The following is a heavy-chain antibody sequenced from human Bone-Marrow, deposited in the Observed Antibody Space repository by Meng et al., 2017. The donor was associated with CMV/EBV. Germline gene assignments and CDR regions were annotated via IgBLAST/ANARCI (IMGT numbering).Heavy chain of an antibody. CDR1: GFTFSDYY. D-gene: IGHD6-6*01. J-gene: IGHJ6*02. CDR2: ISSSGSTI. V-gene: IGHV3-11*04. Sequence: GESLKISCAASGFTFSDYYMSWIRQAPGKGLEWVSYISSSGSTIYYADSVKGRFTISRDNAKNSLYLQMNSLRAGDTAVYYCVSEQLDYYYGMDVWGQGTTVTVPS. CDR3: VSEQLDYYYGMDV.